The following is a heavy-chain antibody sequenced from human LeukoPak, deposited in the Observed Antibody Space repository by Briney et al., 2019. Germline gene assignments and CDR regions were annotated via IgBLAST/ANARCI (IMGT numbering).Heavy chain of an antibody. J-gene: IGHJ4*02. D-gene: IGHD3-10*01. Sequence: GGSLRLSCAPSGFTFSDFSTNWIRQAQGKVLECVSYISGSGGTIYYADSVKGRFTLSRDHAKNSMYLQMISLRAEDTAVYYCARARYGSGTGLFDYWGQESLVAVCS. CDR3: ARARYGSGTGLFDY. V-gene: IGHV3-11*01. CDR1: GFTFSDFS. CDR2: ISGSGGTI.